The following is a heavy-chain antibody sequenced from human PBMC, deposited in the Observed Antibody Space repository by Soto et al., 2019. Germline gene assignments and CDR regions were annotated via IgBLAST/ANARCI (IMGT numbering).Heavy chain of an antibody. Sequence: ASVKVSCKASGGTFSSYAINWVRQAPGQGLEWMGGIIPIFGTANYAQKFQGRVTITADESTSTAYMELSSLRSEDTAVYYCARGNEPAYYYGSGNKDYYYYYGMDVWGQGTTVTVSS. CDR2: IIPIFGTA. CDR1: GGTFSSYA. J-gene: IGHJ6*02. V-gene: IGHV1-69*13. CDR3: ARGNEPAYYYGSGNKDYYYYYGMDV. D-gene: IGHD3-10*01.